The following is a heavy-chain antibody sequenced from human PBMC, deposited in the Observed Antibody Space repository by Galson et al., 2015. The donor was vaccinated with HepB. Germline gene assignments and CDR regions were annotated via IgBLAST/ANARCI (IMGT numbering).Heavy chain of an antibody. J-gene: IGHJ4*02. CDR2: ISAYNGNT. Sequence: SVKVSCKASGYTFTSYDTSWVRQAPGQGLEWMGWISAYNGNTNYIQKLQGRLTMTTDTSTSTAYMQLRSLRSDDTAVYYCARVHYDSSGFLNLVYWGQGTLVTVSS. CDR1: GYTFTSYD. D-gene: IGHD3-22*01. CDR3: ARVHYDSSGFLNLVY. V-gene: IGHV1-18*01.